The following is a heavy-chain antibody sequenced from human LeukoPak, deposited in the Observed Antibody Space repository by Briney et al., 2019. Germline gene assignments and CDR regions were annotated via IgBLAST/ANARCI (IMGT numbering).Heavy chain of an antibody. CDR1: GFTFSSYG. D-gene: IGHD2-8*01. J-gene: IGHJ4*02. CDR2: ISYDGSNK. CDR3: AKDPARVLMVYAISFDY. Sequence: SGGSLRLSCAASGFTFSSYGMHWVRPAPGKGLEWVAVISYDGSNKYYADSVKGRFTISRDNSKNTLYLQMNSLRAEDTAVYYCAKDPARVLMVYAISFDYWGQGTLVTVSS. V-gene: IGHV3-30*18.